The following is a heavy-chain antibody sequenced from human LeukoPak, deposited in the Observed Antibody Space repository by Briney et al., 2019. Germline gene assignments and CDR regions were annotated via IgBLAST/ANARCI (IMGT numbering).Heavy chain of an antibody. CDR3: AKGRSFDY. D-gene: IGHD5-24*01. Sequence: PGRSVTLSCAATGFTFSSYGMHWVGQAPGKGLDWVAVISYDGSNKYYADSVKGRFTLYRDNSKNTLCLQMNSLRAEDTAVYYCAKGRSFDYWGERTLVTVSS. J-gene: IGHJ4*02. CDR2: ISYDGSNK. CDR1: GFTFSSYG. V-gene: IGHV3-30*18.